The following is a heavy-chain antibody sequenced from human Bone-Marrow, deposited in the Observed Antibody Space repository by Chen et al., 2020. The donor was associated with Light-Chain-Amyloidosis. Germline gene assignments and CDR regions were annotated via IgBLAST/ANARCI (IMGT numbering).Heavy chain of an antibody. CDR3: AKDISYDDILPGYPADAFDI. D-gene: IGHD3-9*01. CDR2: ISGSGGSR. Sequence: EVQLVESGGGLLQLGGSLILSCAASGLAFSSSAMSWVRQAPGKGLEWVSTISGSGGSRYYGDSVKGRLTISRDNSKNALFLQMNSLRAEDTAVYYCAKDISYDDILPGYPADAFDIWGQGTMVTVSS. V-gene: IGHV3-23*04. CDR1: GLAFSSSA. J-gene: IGHJ3*02.